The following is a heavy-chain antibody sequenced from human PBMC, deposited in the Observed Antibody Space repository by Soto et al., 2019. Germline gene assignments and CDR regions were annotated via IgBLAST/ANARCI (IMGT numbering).Heavy chain of an antibody. V-gene: IGHV1-69*02. Sequence: QVQLVQSGAEVKKPGSSVKVSCKASGGTFSSYTISWVRQAPGQGLEWMGRIIPILGIANYAQKFQGRVTITADXXTXTXXMELGSRRSEDTAVYYCARLLHCSSTSCYTNWFDPWGQGTLVTVSS. D-gene: IGHD2-2*01. J-gene: IGHJ5*02. CDR3: ARLLHCSSTSCYTNWFDP. CDR2: IIPILGIA. CDR1: GGTFSSYT.